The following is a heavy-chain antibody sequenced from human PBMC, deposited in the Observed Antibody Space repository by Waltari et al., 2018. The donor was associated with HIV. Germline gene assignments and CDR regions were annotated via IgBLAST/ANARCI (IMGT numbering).Heavy chain of an antibody. CDR1: GGSMSDTGDYH. V-gene: IGHV4-39*01. CDR2: FHYTGNT. Sequence: QLQLQESGPGLVKPSETLSLTCTVSGGSMSDTGDYHWGWIRQPPGKGLEWIGNFHYTGNTFYNPSLKSRVTISADTSKNQFSLKLSSLTAADTAMYFCMRHRGYFPPDYWGQGTLVTVSS. J-gene: IGHJ4*02. D-gene: IGHD1-26*01. CDR3: MRHRGYFPPDY.